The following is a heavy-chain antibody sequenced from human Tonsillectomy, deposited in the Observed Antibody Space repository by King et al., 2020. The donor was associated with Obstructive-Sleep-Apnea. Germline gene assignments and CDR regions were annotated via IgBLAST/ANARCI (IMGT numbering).Heavy chain of an antibody. CDR1: GGTFSSYA. CDR2: IIPIVGIA. Sequence: VQLVESGAEVKKPGSSVKVSCKASGGTFSSYAISWVRQAPGQGLEWMGGIIPIVGIANYAQKFQGRVTITADKSTSTAYMELSSLRSEDTAVYYCAARITIFGGVIRYFDYWGQGTLVTVSS. J-gene: IGHJ4*02. CDR3: AARITIFGGVIRYFDY. V-gene: IGHV1-69*17. D-gene: IGHD3-3*01.